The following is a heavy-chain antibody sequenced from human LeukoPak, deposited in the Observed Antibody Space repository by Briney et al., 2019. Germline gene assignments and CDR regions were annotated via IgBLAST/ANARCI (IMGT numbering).Heavy chain of an antibody. J-gene: IGHJ4*02. CDR1: GASISSTSYY. D-gene: IGHD1-1*01. V-gene: IGHV4-39*07. Sequence: KPSETLSLTCTVSGASISSTSYYWGWIRQPPGKGLEWIGSTYYRGTTYYNPSLKSRVTISVDTSKNQFSLQLSSVTAADTAVYYCARDWNRYAYWGQGTLVTVSS. CDR2: TYYRGTT. CDR3: ARDWNRYAY.